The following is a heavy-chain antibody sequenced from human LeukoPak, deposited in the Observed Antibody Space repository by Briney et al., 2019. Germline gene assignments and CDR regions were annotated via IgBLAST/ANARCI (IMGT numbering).Heavy chain of an antibody. J-gene: IGHJ4*02. CDR3: AREVVASIVTGYFDY. V-gene: IGHV4-30-4*01. CDR2: IYYSGST. Sequence: SETLSLTCTVSGGSISSGDYYWSWIRQPPGKGLEWIGYIYYSGSTYYNPSLKSRVTISVDTSKNQFSLKLSSVTAADTAVYYCAREVVASIVTGYFDYWGQGTLVTVSS. CDR1: GGSISSGDYY. D-gene: IGHD5-12*01.